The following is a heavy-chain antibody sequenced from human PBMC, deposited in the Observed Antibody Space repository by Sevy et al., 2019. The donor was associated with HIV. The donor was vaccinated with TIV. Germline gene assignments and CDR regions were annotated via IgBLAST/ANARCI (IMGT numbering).Heavy chain of an antibody. V-gene: IGHV4-39*01. D-gene: IGHD3-22*01. CDR2: IYYTGST. J-gene: IGHJ4*02. CDR3: ARQMHYYDRAGYDHWDY. Sequence: SETLSLTCTVSGGSISSSNYYWGWIRQPPGKGLEWIANIYYTGSTYYNPSLKSRVTIFADTSKNPFSLKLSSVTAADTAVYYCARQMHYYDRAGYDHWDYWGQGTLVTVSS. CDR1: GGSISSSNYY.